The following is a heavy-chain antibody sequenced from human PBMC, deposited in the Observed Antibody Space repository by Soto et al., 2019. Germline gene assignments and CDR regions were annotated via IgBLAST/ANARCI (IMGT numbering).Heavy chain of an antibody. D-gene: IGHD6-13*01. CDR2: IYSGGST. J-gene: IGHJ6*03. V-gene: IGHV3-53*04. CDR1: GFTVTSNY. Sequence: EVQLVESGGTLVQPGGSLRLSCAASGFTVTSNYMSWVRQAPGKGLEWVSIIYSGGSTYYADSVKGRFTISRHNSRNTLYLKMNSLRTEDTAVYYCARILYSNTFYYYYMDVWGKGTTVTVSS. CDR3: ARILYSNTFYYYYMDV.